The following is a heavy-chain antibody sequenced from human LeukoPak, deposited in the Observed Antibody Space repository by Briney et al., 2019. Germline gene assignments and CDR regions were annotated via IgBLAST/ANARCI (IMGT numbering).Heavy chain of an antibody. CDR2: IIPIFGTA. J-gene: IGHJ4*02. V-gene: IGHV1-69*05. CDR1: GGTFSSYA. CDR3: ARGDIVVVTDFDY. D-gene: IGHD2-21*02. Sequence: SVKVSCKASGGTFSSYAISWVRQGPGQGLEWMGRIIPIFGTANYAQKFQGRVTITTDESTSTAYMELSSLRSEDTAEYYCARGDIVVVTDFDYWGQGTLVTVSS.